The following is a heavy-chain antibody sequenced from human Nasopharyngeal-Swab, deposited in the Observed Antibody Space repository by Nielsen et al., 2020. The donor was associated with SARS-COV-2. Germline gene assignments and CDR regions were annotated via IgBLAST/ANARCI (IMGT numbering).Heavy chain of an antibody. CDR1: GFTFSRYE. J-gene: IGHJ4*02. CDR3: ARDWRDDYDVLTGYYNLGDH. CDR2: ISDDGNNK. V-gene: IGHV3-30-3*01. Sequence: GESLKISCAASGFTFSRYEMQWGRQARGKGRERGAVISDDGNNKYYADSVKGRFTISRDNSKNTLYLHMASLRAEDTAVYFCARDWRDDYDVLTGYYNLGDHWGQGTLVTVSS. D-gene: IGHD3-9*01.